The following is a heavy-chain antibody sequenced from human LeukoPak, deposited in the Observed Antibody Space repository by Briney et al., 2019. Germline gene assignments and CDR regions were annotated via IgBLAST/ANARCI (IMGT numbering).Heavy chain of an antibody. V-gene: IGHV4-59*08. J-gene: IGHJ5*02. Sequence: PSETLSLTCTVSGDSVSSYYWSWIRQPPGKGLEWIGYISYSGSTNYNPSLRGRVTISIDTSKNQFSLKLSSVTAADTAVYYCARPFNYDSSDYRWFDPWGQGTLVTVSS. CDR1: GDSVSSYY. D-gene: IGHD3-22*01. CDR3: ARPFNYDSSDYRWFDP. CDR2: ISYSGST.